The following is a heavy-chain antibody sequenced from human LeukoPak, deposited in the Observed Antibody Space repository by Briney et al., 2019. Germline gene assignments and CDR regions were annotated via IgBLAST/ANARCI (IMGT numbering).Heavy chain of an antibody. Sequence: GASVKVSCKASGYTFTGYYMHWARQAPGQGLEWMGWINPNSGGTNYAQKFQGRVTMTRDTSISTAYMELSRLRSDDTAVYYCARDLRSSSWYWFDPWGQGTLVTVSS. CDR2: INPNSGGT. D-gene: IGHD6-13*01. J-gene: IGHJ5*02. CDR1: GYTFTGYY. CDR3: ARDLRSSSWYWFDP. V-gene: IGHV1-2*02.